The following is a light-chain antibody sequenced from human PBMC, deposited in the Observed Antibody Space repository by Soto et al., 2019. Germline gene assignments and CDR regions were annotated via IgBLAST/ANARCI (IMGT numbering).Light chain of an antibody. Sequence: QSVLTQPSSVSGAPGQRVTISCTRSSSNIGTGYDVHWYQQLPGTAPKLLIYGNSNRPSGVPDRFSGSKSGTSASLAITGLQAEDEADYYCQSYDSSLSRVFGGGTKLTVL. CDR2: GNS. CDR1: SSNIGTGYD. V-gene: IGLV1-40*01. J-gene: IGLJ2*01. CDR3: QSYDSSLSRV.